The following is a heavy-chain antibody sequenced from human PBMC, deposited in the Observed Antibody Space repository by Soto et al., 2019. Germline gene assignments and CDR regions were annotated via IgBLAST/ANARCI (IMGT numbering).Heavy chain of an antibody. CDR2: IYYSGST. Sequence: QLQLQESGPGLVKPSETLSLTCTVSGGSISSSSYYWGWIRQPPGKGLEWIGSIYYSGSTYYNPSLTSRVTISVDTSKNQFSLRLSSVTAADTAVYYCARHDGICSGGSCYSEWFDPWGQGTLVTVSS. CDR1: GGSISSSSYY. J-gene: IGHJ5*02. CDR3: ARHDGICSGGSCYSEWFDP. V-gene: IGHV4-39*01. D-gene: IGHD2-15*01.